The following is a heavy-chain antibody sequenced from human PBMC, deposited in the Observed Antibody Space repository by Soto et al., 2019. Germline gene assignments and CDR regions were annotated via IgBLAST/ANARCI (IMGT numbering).Heavy chain of an antibody. CDR3: VRSVHF. V-gene: IGHV3-53*02. J-gene: IGHJ4*02. Sequence: EVQLVETGGGLIQPGGSLRLSCAASGFIVTSNYMTWVRRAPGKGLEWVSVMYSNGTTSYADSVKGRFTVSRDRNTLYLQMNSLRAEDTAVYYCVRSVHFWGQGTLVTVSS. D-gene: IGHD3-10*02. CDR2: MYSNGTT. CDR1: GFIVTSNY.